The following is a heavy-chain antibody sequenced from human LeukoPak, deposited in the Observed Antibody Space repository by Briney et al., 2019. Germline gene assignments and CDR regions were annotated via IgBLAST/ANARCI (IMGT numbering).Heavy chain of an antibody. J-gene: IGHJ6*03. CDR3: ARDRYYASGARYYMDV. CDR2: IYPGGNT. Sequence: SETLSLTRTVSDYSISSGDYWGWIRQPPGKGLEWIGSIYPGGNTYYNPSLRSRVAISVDTSKNQFSLKLTSVTAADTAVYYCARDRYYASGARYYMDVWGKGTSVTVSS. CDR1: DYSISSGDY. V-gene: IGHV4-38-2*02. D-gene: IGHD3-10*01.